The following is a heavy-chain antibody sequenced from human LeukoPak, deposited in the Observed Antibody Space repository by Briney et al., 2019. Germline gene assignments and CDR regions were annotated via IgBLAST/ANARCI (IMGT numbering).Heavy chain of an antibody. Sequence: PGGSLRLSCAGFTFSSYAMSWVRRAPGRGLEWVSGISDSGGSTYYADSVKGRFTISRDNSKNTLYLQMISLRAGDTAVYYCAKQTTGTTGGAFDIWGQGTMVTVSS. D-gene: IGHD1-1*01. V-gene: IGHV3-23*01. CDR1: GFTFSSYA. CDR2: ISDSGGST. CDR3: AKQTTGTTGGAFDI. J-gene: IGHJ3*02.